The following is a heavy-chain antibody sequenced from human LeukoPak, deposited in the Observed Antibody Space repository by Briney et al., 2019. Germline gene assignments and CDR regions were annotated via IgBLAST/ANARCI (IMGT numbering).Heavy chain of an antibody. V-gene: IGHV4-39*07. J-gene: IGHJ4*02. Sequence: SETLSLTCTVSGVSISSSNSYWGWIRQPPGKGLEWIGEIYHSGSTNYNPSLKSRVTISVDKSKNQFSLKLSSVTAADTAVYYCARDLPRMVYANWGQGTLVTVSS. CDR1: GVSISSSNSY. D-gene: IGHD2-8*01. CDR3: ARDLPRMVYAN. CDR2: IYHSGST.